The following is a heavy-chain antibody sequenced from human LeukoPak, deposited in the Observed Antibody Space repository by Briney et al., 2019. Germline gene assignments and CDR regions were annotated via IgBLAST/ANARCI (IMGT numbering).Heavy chain of an antibody. V-gene: IGHV3-48*03. CDR2: ISSSGGTI. CDR3: ASQLFRYNSD. CDR1: GFTFSSYE. J-gene: IGHJ4*02. D-gene: IGHD6-19*01. Sequence: TGGSLRLSCAASGFTFSSYEMSWVRQAPGKGLEWVSYISSSGGTIYYADSVKGRFTISRDNAKNSLYLQMNSLRAEDTAVYYCASQLFRYNSDWGQGTLVTVSS.